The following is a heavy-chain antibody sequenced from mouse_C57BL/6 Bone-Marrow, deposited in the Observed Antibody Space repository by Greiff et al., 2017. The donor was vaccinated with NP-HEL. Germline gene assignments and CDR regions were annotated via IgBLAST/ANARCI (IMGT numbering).Heavy chain of an antibody. CDR1: GYSFTNYL. CDR3: AIITTVVADY. J-gene: IGHJ2*01. CDR2: INPGSGGT. D-gene: IGHD1-1*01. V-gene: IGHV1-54*01. Sequence: VQLQQSGAALVRPGPSVKVSCKASGYSFTNYLIEWVKQRPGQGLEWIGVINPGSGGTNYNEKFKGKATLTADTSSSTAYMQLSSLTSEDSAVYVCAIITTVVADYWGQGTTLTVSS.